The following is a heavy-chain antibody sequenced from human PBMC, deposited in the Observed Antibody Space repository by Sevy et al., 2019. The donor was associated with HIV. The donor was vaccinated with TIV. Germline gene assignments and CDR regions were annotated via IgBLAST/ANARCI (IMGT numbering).Heavy chain of an antibody. V-gene: IGHV3-48*02. CDR3: ARGGTNGWFEVYHFDF. D-gene: IGHD2-8*01. J-gene: IGHJ4*02. CDR2: ISSSSYTV. Sequence: GGSLRLSCAASGFTFSSYSVNWVRQAPGKGLEWVSYISSSSYTVYYADSVNGRFTISRDNAKNSLYLQMHTLRDEDTAIYYCARGGTNGWFEVYHFDFWGQGTLVTVSS. CDR1: GFTFSSYS.